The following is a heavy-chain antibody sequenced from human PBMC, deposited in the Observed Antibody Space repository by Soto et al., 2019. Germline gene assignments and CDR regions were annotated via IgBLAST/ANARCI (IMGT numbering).Heavy chain of an antibody. Sequence: SVKVSCKASGGTFSSYAISWVRRAPGQGLEWMGGIIPIFGTANYAQKFQGRVTITADESTSTAYMELSSLRSEDTAVYYCATASYCSSTSCHPYYYYGMDVWGQGTTVTVS. CDR3: ATASYCSSTSCHPYYYYGMDV. CDR1: GGTFSSYA. V-gene: IGHV1-69*13. J-gene: IGHJ6*02. D-gene: IGHD2-2*01. CDR2: IIPIFGTA.